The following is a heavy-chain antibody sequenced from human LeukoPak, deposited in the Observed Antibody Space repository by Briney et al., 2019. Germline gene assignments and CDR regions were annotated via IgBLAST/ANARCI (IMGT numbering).Heavy chain of an antibody. J-gene: IGHJ4*02. CDR1: GYSFSSYY. V-gene: IGHV1-46*01. Sequence: GASVKVSCKASGYSFSSYYMHWVRQAPGQGLEWTGIINPSGGSTTYAQKFRDRVTMTRDTSTTTVYMELSSLKSEDTAVYYCARWTGTTGLDYWGQGTLVTVSS. CDR2: INPSGGST. CDR3: ARWTGTTGLDY. D-gene: IGHD1-1*01.